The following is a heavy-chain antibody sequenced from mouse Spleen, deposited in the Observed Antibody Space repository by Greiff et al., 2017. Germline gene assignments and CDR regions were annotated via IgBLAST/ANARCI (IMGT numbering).Heavy chain of an antibody. CDR1: GYSITSGYY. CDR2: ISYDGSN. J-gene: IGHJ2*01. V-gene: IGHV3-6*01. CDR3: ARDLEGY. Sequence: DVQLQESGPGLVKPSQSLSLTCSVTGYSITSGYYWNWIRQFPGNKLEWMGYISYDGSNNYNPSLKNRISITRDTSKNQFFLKLNSVTTEDTATYYCARDLEGYWGQGTTLTVSS.